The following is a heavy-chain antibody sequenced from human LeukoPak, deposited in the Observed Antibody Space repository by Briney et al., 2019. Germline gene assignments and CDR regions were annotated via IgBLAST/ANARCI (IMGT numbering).Heavy chain of an antibody. CDR1: EFTFANFG. J-gene: IGHJ4*02. CDR2: ISYDGTNK. V-gene: IGHV3-30-3*01. D-gene: IGHD2-2*01. Sequence: PGGSLRLSCAASEFTFANFGMHWVRQAPGKGLEWVAFISYDGTNKYYADSVKGRFTISRDNSKNTLYLQMNSLRAEDTAVFYCARDRRYCSSISCSFDYWGQGTLVTVSS. CDR3: ARDRRYCSSISCSFDY.